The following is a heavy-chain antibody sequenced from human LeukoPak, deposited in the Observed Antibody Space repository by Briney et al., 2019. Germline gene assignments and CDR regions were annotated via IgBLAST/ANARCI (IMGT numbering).Heavy chain of an antibody. V-gene: IGHV3-30*04. Sequence: GGSLRLPCAASGFTFSSYAMHWVRQAPGKGLEWVAVISYDGSNKYYADSVKGRFTISRDNSKNTLYLQMNSLRAEDTAVYYCASGLYCDILTGYSYYFDYWGQGTLVTVSS. CDR3: ASGLYCDILTGYSYYFDY. CDR2: ISYDGSNK. CDR1: GFTFSSYA. D-gene: IGHD3-9*01. J-gene: IGHJ4*02.